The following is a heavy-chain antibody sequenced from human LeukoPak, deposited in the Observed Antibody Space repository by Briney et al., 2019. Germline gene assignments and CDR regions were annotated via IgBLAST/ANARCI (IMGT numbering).Heavy chain of an antibody. V-gene: IGHV3-21*01. J-gene: IGHJ6*02. D-gene: IGHD6-19*01. Sequence: GGSLRLSCAASGFTFSSYSMNWVRQAPGKGLEWVSSISSSSSYIYHADSVKGRFTISGDNAKNSLYLQMNSLRAGDTAVYYCAREKKEVAGSGYYYYGMDVWGQGTTVTVSS. CDR2: ISSSSSYI. CDR3: AREKKEVAGSGYYYYGMDV. CDR1: GFTFSSYS.